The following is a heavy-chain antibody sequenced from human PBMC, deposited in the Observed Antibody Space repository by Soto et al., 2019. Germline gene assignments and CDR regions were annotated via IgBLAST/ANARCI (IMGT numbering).Heavy chain of an antibody. Sequence: SETLSLTCAVYGGSFSGYYWSWIRQPPGKGLEWIGEINHSGSTNYNPSLKSRVTISVDTSKNQFSLKLSSVTAADTAVYYCARGRFTYGSGSYYFDYWGQGTLVTVSS. CDR2: INHSGST. D-gene: IGHD3-10*01. CDR3: ARGRFTYGSGSYYFDY. V-gene: IGHV4-34*01. J-gene: IGHJ4*02. CDR1: GGSFSGYY.